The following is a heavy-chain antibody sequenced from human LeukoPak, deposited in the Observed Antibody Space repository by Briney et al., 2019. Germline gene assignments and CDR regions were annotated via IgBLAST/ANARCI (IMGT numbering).Heavy chain of an antibody. Sequence: ASVKVSCKASGGTFSSYAISWVRQAPGQGLEWMGRIIPILGIANYAQKFQGRVTITADKSTSTAYMELSSLRSEDTAAYYCARDSVSSGYYLGWFDPWGQGTLVTVSS. CDR2: IIPILGIA. CDR3: ARDSVSSGYYLGWFDP. CDR1: GGTFSSYA. D-gene: IGHD3-22*01. V-gene: IGHV1-69*04. J-gene: IGHJ5*02.